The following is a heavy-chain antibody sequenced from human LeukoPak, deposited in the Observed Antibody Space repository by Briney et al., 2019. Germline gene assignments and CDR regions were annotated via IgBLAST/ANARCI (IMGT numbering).Heavy chain of an antibody. D-gene: IGHD2-2*01. CDR3: ARDHLGSCTSTSCYRLDY. CDR2: ISAYNGDT. J-gene: IGHJ4*02. CDR1: GYTFTSYS. V-gene: IGHV1-18*01. Sequence: ASVKVSFKASGYTFTSYSISWVRQAPGQGLEWMGWISAYNGDTNYAQNLQGRVTMTTDKSTTTAYMELRSLRSDDTAMYYCARDHLGSCTSTSCYRLDYWGQGTLVTVSS.